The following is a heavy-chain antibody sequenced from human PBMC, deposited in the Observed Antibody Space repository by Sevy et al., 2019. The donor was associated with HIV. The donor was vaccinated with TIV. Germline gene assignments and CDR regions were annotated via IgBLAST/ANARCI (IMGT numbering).Heavy chain of an antibody. Sequence: GESLKISCKGSGFSFTSNWIAWVRQMPGKGLEWMGIIYPADSDTRYSPSFQGQVTISADRSITTAYLQWSSLEASDTAIYYCARSSHCSGGSCYSHRLDPWGQGTLVTVSS. J-gene: IGHJ5*02. D-gene: IGHD2-15*01. CDR1: GFSFTSNW. CDR3: ARSSHCSGGSCYSHRLDP. V-gene: IGHV5-51*01. CDR2: IYPADSDT.